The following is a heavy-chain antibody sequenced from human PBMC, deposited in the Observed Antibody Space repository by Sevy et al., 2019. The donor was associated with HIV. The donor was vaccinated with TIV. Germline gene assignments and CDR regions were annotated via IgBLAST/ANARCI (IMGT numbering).Heavy chain of an antibody. Sequence: ASVKVSCKASGGTFSGDGISWVRQAPGQGLEWMGGIISFFDMTNYAQKFQGRVTITADESTSTVYMELSSLRFEDTAVYYCARGGGSGWYYFDSWGQGTLVTVSS. D-gene: IGHD6-19*01. CDR1: GGTFSGDG. CDR2: IISFFDMT. CDR3: ARGGGSGWYYFDS. J-gene: IGHJ4*02. V-gene: IGHV1-69*13.